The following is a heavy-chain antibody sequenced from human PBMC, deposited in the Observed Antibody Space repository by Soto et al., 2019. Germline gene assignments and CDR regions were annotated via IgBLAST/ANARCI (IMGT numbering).Heavy chain of an antibody. CDR1: GFTFTSYS. V-gene: IGHV3-48*01. CDR2: ITSKSTTI. J-gene: IGHJ5*02. CDR3: AKAPRPWIVVVIPWFDP. D-gene: IGHD3-22*01. Sequence: GGSLRLSCAASGFTFTSYSMNWVRQAPGQGLEWVSYITSKSTTIKYADSVKGRFTVSRDNAKNSLYLQLNSLRAEDTAVYYCAKAPRPWIVVVIPWFDPWGQGTLVTVSS.